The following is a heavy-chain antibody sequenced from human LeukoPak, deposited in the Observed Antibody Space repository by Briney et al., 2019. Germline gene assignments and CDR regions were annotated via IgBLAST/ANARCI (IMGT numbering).Heavy chain of an antibody. CDR1: GDTFSNFV. CDR2: IIPKFDLI. J-gene: IGHJ5*02. CDR3: TRDQNVRGVAAGMEGWLDP. Sequence: ASVKVSCKTSGDTFSNFVISWVRQAPGQGLEWMARIIPKFDLIKIAQKFEDRVTITADTSTSTVYLELSNVRSDDTAIYYCTRDQNVRGVAAGMEGWLDPWGQGTLVTVSS. V-gene: IGHV1-69*04. D-gene: IGHD1-1*01.